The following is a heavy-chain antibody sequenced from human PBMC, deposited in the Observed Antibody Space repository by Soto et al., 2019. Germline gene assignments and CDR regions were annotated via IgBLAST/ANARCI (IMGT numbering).Heavy chain of an antibody. CDR1: GGSFSGYY. CDR2: INHRGST. CDR3: ARVQWLVPDY. J-gene: IGHJ4*02. Sequence: SETLSLTCAVYGGSFSGYYWSWIRQPPGKGLEWIGEINHRGSTNYNPSLKSRVTISVDTSKNQFSLKLSSVTAADTAVYYCARVQWLVPDYWGQGTLVTVSS. D-gene: IGHD6-19*01. V-gene: IGHV4-34*01.